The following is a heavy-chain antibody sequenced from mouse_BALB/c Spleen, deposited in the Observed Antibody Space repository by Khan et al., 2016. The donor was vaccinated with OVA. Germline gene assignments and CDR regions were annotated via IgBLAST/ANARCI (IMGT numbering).Heavy chain of an antibody. J-gene: IGHJ2*01. CDR3: ARIKKIVATYFDY. Sequence: QVQLQQPGAELVKAGASVKMSCKASGYTFTSYWVHWVKQRLGQGLEWFAETNPTNGRTYYNETFKSKATLTVDKSSSTAYMLLSGPTFEDSAVYYCARIKKIVATYFDYWGQGTTLTVSS. V-gene: IGHV1S81*02. CDR1: GYTFTSYW. CDR2: TNPTNGRT. D-gene: IGHD1-1*01.